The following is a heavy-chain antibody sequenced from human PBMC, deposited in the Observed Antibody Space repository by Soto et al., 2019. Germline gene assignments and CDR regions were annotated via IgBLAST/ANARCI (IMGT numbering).Heavy chain of an antibody. CDR3: ARDRGDAMDV. V-gene: IGHV4-61*01. J-gene: IGHJ6*02. CDR1: GGPVTSCSFN. CDR2: IHYSVST. D-gene: IGHD3-16*01. Sequence: SETLSLTCINSGGPVTSCSFNGNWIRQPPGQGLEWIGYIHYSVSTNYNPSLQSRVAISVDTSKNQFSLKLSSVTAADTAVYYCARDRGDAMDVWGQGTTVT.